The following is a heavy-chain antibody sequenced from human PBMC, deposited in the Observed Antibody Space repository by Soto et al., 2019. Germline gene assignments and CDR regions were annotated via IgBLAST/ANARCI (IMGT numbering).Heavy chain of an antibody. J-gene: IGHJ6*02. CDR1: GFTFSSYA. CDR2: ISGSGGST. CDR3: AKASAVAVGVDYGMDV. Sequence: EVQLLESGGGLVQPGGSLRLSCAASGFTFSSYAMSWVRQAPGKGLEWVSAISGSGGSTYYADSVKGRFTISRDNSKNTLYLQMNSLRSEDTAVYYCAKASAVAVGVDYGMDVGGQGTTVTVSS. D-gene: IGHD6-19*01. V-gene: IGHV3-23*01.